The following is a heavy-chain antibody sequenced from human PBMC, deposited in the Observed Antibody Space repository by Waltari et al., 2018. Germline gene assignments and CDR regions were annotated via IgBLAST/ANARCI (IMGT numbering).Heavy chain of an antibody. CDR3: ARGAGFWSGYPAVDI. CDR2: IDYSGST. D-gene: IGHD3-3*01. J-gene: IGHJ3*02. CDR1: GGSITVSSYY. V-gene: IGHV4-39*01. Sequence: QLQLQESGPGLVKPSETLSLTCTVSGGSITVSSYYLGWFRQPPGEGLEWIGMIDYSGSTYYNPSLKSRVTISVDTSKNQFSLKLSSVTAADTAVYYCARGAGFWSGYPAVDIWGQGTMVTVSS.